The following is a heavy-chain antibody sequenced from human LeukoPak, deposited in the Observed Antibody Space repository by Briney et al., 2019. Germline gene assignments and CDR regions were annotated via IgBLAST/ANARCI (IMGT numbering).Heavy chain of an antibody. D-gene: IGHD6-19*01. CDR1: GGSISFYY. V-gene: IGHV4-59*08. J-gene: IGHJ4*02. Sequence: PSETLSLTCSVSGGSISFYYWSWIRQPPGKGLEWIGYIYYSGSTNYNPSLKSRVTISVDTSKNQFSLKLSSVTAADTAVYYCARHQRGSGWSNFDYWGQGTLVTVSS. CDR2: IYYSGST. CDR3: ARHQRGSGWSNFDY.